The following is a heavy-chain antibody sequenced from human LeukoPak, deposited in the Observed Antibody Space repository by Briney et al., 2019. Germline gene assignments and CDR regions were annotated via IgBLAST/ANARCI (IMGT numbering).Heavy chain of an antibody. CDR1: GGSISSGSYY. CDR3: ARETRPTNFDY. J-gene: IGHJ4*02. CDR2: IYTSGST. Sequence: SQTLSLTCTVSGGSISSGSYYWSWIRQPAGQGLEWIGRIYTSGSTNYNPSLKSRVAISVDTSKNQFSLKLSSVPAADTAVYYCARETRPTNFDYWGQGTLVTVSS. V-gene: IGHV4-61*02.